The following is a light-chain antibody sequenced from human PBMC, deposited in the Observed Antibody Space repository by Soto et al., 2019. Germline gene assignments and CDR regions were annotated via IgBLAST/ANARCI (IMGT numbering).Light chain of an antibody. CDR1: QSFRSW. CDR2: KAS. Sequence: DIQMTQSPSTLSASVGDRVTITCRASQSFRSWLAWYQQKPGKAPKRLIYKASSLESGVPSRFSGSGSGTEFTLTISSLQPDDFATYYCQQYKSYSWTFGQGTKVDI. CDR3: QQYKSYSWT. V-gene: IGKV1-5*03. J-gene: IGKJ1*01.